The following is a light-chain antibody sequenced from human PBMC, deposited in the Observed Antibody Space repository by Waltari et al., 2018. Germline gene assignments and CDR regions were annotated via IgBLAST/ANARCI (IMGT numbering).Light chain of an antibody. J-gene: IGLJ2*01. V-gene: IGLV2-14*01. Sequence: QSALTQPASVSGSPGQSITISCTGTSSDVGGYNYVSWYQQHPGQAPKLMIYEVSNRPSGVSPRFSASKSGNTASLTISGLQAEDEADYFCSSYRSSGVVFGGGTKVTVL. CDR2: EVS. CDR3: SSYRSSGVV. CDR1: SSDVGGYNY.